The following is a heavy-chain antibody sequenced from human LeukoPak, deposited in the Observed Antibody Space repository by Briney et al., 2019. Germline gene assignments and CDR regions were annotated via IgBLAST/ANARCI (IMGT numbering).Heavy chain of an antibody. V-gene: IGHV4-34*01. CDR3: ARRASSGWYYYYYMDV. CDR1: GGSISSYY. J-gene: IGHJ6*03. Sequence: PSETLSLTCTVSGGSISSYYWSWIRQPPGKGLEWIGEINHSGSTNYNPSLKSRVTISVDTSKNQFSLKLSSVTAADTAVYYCARRASSGWYYYYYMDVWGKGTTVTVSS. CDR2: INHSGST. D-gene: IGHD6-19*01.